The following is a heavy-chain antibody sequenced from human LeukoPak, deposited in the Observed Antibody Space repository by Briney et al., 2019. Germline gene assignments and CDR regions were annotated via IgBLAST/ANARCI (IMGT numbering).Heavy chain of an antibody. Sequence: EASVKVSCKASGNTFTSYGISWVRQAPGQGLEWMGWISAYNGNTNYAQKLQGRVTMTTDTSTSTAYMELRSLRSDDTAVYYCARDPYYDFWSGYYYYMDVWGKGTTVTVSS. CDR3: ARDPYYDFWSGYYYYMDV. V-gene: IGHV1-18*01. J-gene: IGHJ6*03. D-gene: IGHD3-3*01. CDR1: GNTFTSYG. CDR2: ISAYNGNT.